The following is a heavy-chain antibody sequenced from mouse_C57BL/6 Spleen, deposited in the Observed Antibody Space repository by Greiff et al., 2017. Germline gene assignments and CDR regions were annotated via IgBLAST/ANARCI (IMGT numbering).Heavy chain of an antibody. Sequence: EVQLQQSGPELVKPGASVKISCKASGYSFTDYYMNWVKQSHGKSLEWIGDINPNNGGTSYNQKFKGKATLTVDKSSSTAYMELRSLTSEASADYYCARSCYGYDKGGDYWGQGTTLTVSS. J-gene: IGHJ2*01. V-gene: IGHV1-26*01. CDR2: INPNNGGT. CDR3: ARSCYGYDKGGDY. D-gene: IGHD2-2*01. CDR1: GYSFTDYY.